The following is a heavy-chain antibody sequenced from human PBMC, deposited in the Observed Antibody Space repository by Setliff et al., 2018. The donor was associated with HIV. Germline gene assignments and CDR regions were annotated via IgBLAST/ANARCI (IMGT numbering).Heavy chain of an antibody. CDR1: GGSFSGYY. J-gene: IGHJ4*02. CDR2: INHSGST. CDR3: ATRDCGDDCYFDY. V-gene: IGHV4-34*01. Sequence: SETLSLTCAVYGGSFSGYYWSWIRQPPGKGLEWIGEINHSGSTNYNPSLKSRVTISVDTSKNQFSVRLSSVAAADTAVYYCATRDCGDDCYFDYWGQGTLVTVSS. D-gene: IGHD2-21*01.